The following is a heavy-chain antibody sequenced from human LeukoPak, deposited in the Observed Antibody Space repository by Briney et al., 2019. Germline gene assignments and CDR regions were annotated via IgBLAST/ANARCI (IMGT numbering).Heavy chain of an antibody. CDR1: VGTFSSYT. V-gene: IGHV1-69*04. J-gene: IGHJ4*02. Sequence: SVKVSCKASVGTFSSYTISWVRQAPGQGLEWMGRIIPILGIANYAQKFQGRVTITADKSTSTAYMELSSLRSEDTAVYYCARDMPWGRGQPVYFDYWGQGTLVTVSS. CDR2: IIPILGIA. CDR3: ARDMPWGRGQPVYFDY. D-gene: IGHD2-2*01.